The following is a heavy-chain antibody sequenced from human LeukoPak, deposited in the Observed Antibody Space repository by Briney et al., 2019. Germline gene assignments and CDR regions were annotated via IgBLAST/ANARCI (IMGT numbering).Heavy chain of an antibody. CDR2: INPNSGGT. V-gene: IGHV1-2*02. CDR1: GYTFTGYY. CDR3: ARVEVDTAMVYYFDY. J-gene: IGHJ4*02. D-gene: IGHD5-18*01. Sequence: ASVKVSCKASGYTFTGYYMHWVRQAPGQGLEWMGWINPNSGGTNYAQKFQGRVTMTRDTSISTAYMELSRLRSDDTAVYYCARVEVDTAMVYYFDYWGQGTLATVSS.